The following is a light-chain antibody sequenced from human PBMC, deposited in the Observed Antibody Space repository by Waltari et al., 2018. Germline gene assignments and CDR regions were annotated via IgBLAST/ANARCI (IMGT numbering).Light chain of an antibody. CDR1: SSDVGGYNY. V-gene: IGLV2-14*03. J-gene: IGLJ2*01. CDR2: DVR. CDR3: SSFTTSSTVV. Sequence: QSALTQPASVSGSPGQSITISCTGTSSDVGGYNYGSWYQHHPGKVPKLIIFDVRKRPSGVSNRFSGSKSGNTASLTVSGLQTEDEADYYCSSFTTSSTVVFGGGTKLTVL.